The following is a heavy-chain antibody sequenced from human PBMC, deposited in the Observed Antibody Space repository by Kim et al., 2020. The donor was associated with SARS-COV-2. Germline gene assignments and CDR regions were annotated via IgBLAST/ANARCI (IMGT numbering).Heavy chain of an antibody. CDR3: ARDPLYCSGGSCYRYYYYYGMDV. J-gene: IGHJ6*02. D-gene: IGHD2-15*01. Sequence: SVKVSCKASGGTFSSYAISWVRQAPGQGLEWMGGIIPIFGTANYAQKFQGRVTITADESTSTAYMELSSLRSEDTAVYYCARDPLYCSGGSCYRYYYYYGMDVWGQGTTVTVSS. CDR2: IIPIFGTA. CDR1: GGTFSSYA. V-gene: IGHV1-69*13.